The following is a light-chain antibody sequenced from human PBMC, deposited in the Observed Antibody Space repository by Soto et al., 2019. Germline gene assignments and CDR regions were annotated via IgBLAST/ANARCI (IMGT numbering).Light chain of an antibody. V-gene: IGLV2-14*01. CDR3: SSYTSSSTSRV. J-gene: IGLJ2*01. CDR2: DVS. CDR1: SSDVGGYNH. Sequence: QSALTQPASVSGSPGQSITISCTGTSSDVGGYNHVSWYQQHPGKAPKLMIYDVSHRPSGVSNRFSGSKSGNTASLTISGLQAEDEADYYCSSYTSSSTSRVFGGWTKLTVL.